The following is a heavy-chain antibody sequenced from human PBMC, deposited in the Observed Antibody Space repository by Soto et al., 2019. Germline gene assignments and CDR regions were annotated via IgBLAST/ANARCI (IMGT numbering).Heavy chain of an antibody. V-gene: IGHV3-74*01. CDR1: GFTFSNYW. CDR3: AREGGNYFYGMDV. J-gene: IGHJ6*02. Sequence: GGSLRLSCAASGFTFSNYWMHWVRQAPGKGLVWVSRINGDGGSTTYADSVKGRFTISRDNAKNTLYLQMNNLRAEATAVYYCAREGGNYFYGMDVWGQGPTVTVSS. CDR2: INGDGGST.